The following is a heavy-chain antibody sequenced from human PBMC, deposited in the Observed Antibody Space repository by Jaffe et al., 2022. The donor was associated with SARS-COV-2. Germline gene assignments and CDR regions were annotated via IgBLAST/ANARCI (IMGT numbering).Heavy chain of an antibody. V-gene: IGHV4-34*01. CDR3: ARIMRPRNYGYFYYYYMDV. CDR1: GGSFSGYY. J-gene: IGHJ6*03. D-gene: IGHD1-7*01. Sequence: QVQLQQWGAGLLKPSETLSLTCAVYGGSFSGYYWSWIRQPPGKGLEWIGEINHSGSTNYNPSLKSRVTISVDTSKNQFSLKLSSVTAADTAVYYCARIMRPRNYGYFYYYYMDVWGKGTTVTVSS. CDR2: INHSGST.